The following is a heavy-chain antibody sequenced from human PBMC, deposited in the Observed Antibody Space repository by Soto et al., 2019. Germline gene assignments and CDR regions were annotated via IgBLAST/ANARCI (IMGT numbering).Heavy chain of an antibody. D-gene: IGHD2-15*01. Sequence: ASVKVSCKASGYTFTSYGISWVRQAPGQGLEWMGWISAYNGKTNYAQKLQGRVTMTTDTSTSTAYMELRSLRSDDTAVYYCGRYSCSGGSCDGSFDHWGQGTLVTVSS. CDR3: GRYSCSGGSCDGSFDH. J-gene: IGHJ4*02. CDR1: GYTFTSYG. V-gene: IGHV1-18*01. CDR2: ISAYNGKT.